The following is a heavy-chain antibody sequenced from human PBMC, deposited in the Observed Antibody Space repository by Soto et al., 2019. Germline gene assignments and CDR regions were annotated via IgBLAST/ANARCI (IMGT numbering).Heavy chain of an antibody. CDR2: INPSGGST. V-gene: IGHV1-46*01. CDR3: ARHSTYYDIFTVYYTGSYYFDY. CDR1: GYTFTSYY. D-gene: IGHD3-9*01. J-gene: IGHJ4*02. Sequence: ASVKVSCKASGYTFTSYYMHWVRQAPGQGLEWMGIINPSGGSTSYAQKFQGRVTMTRDTSISTAYMELSRLRSDDTAVYYCARHSTYYDIFTVYYTGSYYFDYWGQGTRVTVSS.